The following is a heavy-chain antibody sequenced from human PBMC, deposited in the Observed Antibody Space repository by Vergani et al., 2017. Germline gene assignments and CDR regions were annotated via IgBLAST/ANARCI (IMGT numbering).Heavy chain of an antibody. J-gene: IGHJ4*02. CDR3: AREFSGNTVKNY. CDR2: ISSSSSYI. Sequence: EVQLVESGGGLVKPGGSLRLSCAASGFTFSSYSMNWVRQAPGKGLEWVSSISSSSSYIYYADSVKGRFTISRDNAKNSLYLQMNSLRAEDMAVYYCAREFSGNTVKNYWGQGTLVTVSS. D-gene: IGHD4-17*01. CDR1: GFTFSSYS. V-gene: IGHV3-21*01.